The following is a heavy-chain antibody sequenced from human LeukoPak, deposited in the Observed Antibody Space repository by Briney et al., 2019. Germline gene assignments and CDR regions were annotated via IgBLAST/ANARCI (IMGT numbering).Heavy chain of an antibody. CDR3: ARGWLTDYGERHWFDP. CDR2: ISAYNGNT. J-gene: IGHJ5*02. Sequence: GASVKVSCKASGYTFTSYGISWVRQAPGQGLEWMGWISAYNGNTNYSHKLQGRVTMTTDTSTSTAYMELRSLRSDDTAVYYCARGWLTDYGERHWFDPWGEGTLVTVSS. D-gene: IGHD4-17*01. CDR1: GYTFTSYG. V-gene: IGHV1-18*01.